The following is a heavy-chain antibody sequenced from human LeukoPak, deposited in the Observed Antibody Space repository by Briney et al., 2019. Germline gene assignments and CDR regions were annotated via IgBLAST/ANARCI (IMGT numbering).Heavy chain of an antibody. D-gene: IGHD3-22*01. CDR2: ISYDGSNK. CDR3: ARAHYSDSSAYYSPFDY. J-gene: IGHJ4*02. V-gene: IGHV3-30-3*01. CDR1: GFTFSTYA. Sequence: GRSLRLSCAASGFTFSTYAMHWVRQAPGKGLEWVALISYDGSNKYYADSVKGRFTVSRDNSKDTLYLRLNSLRAEDTAVYYCARAHYSDSSAYYSPFDYWGQGTLVTVSS.